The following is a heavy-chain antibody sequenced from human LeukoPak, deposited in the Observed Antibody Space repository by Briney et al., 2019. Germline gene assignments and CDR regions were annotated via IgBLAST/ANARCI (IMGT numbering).Heavy chain of an antibody. J-gene: IGHJ4*02. Sequence: GGSLRLSCAASGFTFSNYWMHWVRQSPGKGLEWVSRIDNDGSNTFYADSVEGRFTVSRDNAKSMLYLQMNSLRAEDTAVYYCARDGPRSVSGSSYFDYWGQGTLVTVSS. CDR2: IDNDGSNT. D-gene: IGHD6-13*01. CDR3: ARDGPRSVSGSSYFDY. V-gene: IGHV3-74*01. CDR1: GFTFSNYW.